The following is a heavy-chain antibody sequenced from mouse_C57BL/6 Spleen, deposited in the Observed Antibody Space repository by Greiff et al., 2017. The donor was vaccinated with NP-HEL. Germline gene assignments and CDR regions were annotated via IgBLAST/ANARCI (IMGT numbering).Heavy chain of an antibody. CDR1: GFTFTDYY. CDR3: ASSHYAWFAY. V-gene: IGHV7-3*01. Sequence: EVHLVESGGGLVQPGGSLSLSCAASGFTFTDYYMSWVRQPPGKALEWLGFIRNKANGYTTEYSASVKGRFTISRDNSQSILYLQMNALRAEDSATYYCASSHYAWFAYWGQGTLVTVSA. CDR2: IRNKANGYTT. J-gene: IGHJ3*01. D-gene: IGHD1-2*01.